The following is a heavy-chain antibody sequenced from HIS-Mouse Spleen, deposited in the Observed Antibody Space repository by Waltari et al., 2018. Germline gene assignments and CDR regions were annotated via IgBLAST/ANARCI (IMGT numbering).Heavy chain of an antibody. CDR1: GYPLTEHS. CDR2: FDPEDGET. J-gene: IGHJ4*02. V-gene: IGHV1-24*01. CDR3: ATVGTMVRGFDY. Sequence: QVQLVQSGAEVKKRGASVKVACKVSGYPLTEHSMLWVRQAPGKGLEWMGGFDPEDGETIYAQKFQGRVTMTEDTSTDTAYMELSSLRSEDTAVYYCATVGTMVRGFDYWGQGTLVTVSS. D-gene: IGHD3-10*01.